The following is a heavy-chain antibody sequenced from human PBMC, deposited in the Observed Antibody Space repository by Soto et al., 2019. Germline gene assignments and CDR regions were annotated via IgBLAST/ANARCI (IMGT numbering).Heavy chain of an antibody. J-gene: IGHJ4*02. CDR3: SAQRFAQGQYEDY. Sequence: QMQLRESGPGLVKPSQTLSLISTVAGASMTSVSYYWTWFRYHPVRGLEWIGYTQFTGLSHVHPSLQSRVSISTDSSKHLFSLKLTSVTSADAGMYYCSAQRFAQGQYEDYWGQGTLVTVSS. V-gene: IGHV4-31*03. CDR1: GASMTSVSYY. D-gene: IGHD3-3*01. CDR2: TQFTGLS.